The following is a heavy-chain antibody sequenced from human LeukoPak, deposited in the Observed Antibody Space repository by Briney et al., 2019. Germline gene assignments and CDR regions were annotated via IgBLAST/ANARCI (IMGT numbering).Heavy chain of an antibody. J-gene: IGHJ5*02. V-gene: IGHV1-69*13. CDR3: ARERAAAGNSWFDP. Sequence: SVKVSCKASGYTFTSYGISWVRQAPGQGLEWMGGIIPIFGTANYAQKFQGRVTITADESTSTAYMELSSLRSEDTAVYYCARERAAAGNSWFDPWGQGTLVTVSS. CDR2: IIPIFGTA. D-gene: IGHD6-13*01. CDR1: GYTFTSYG.